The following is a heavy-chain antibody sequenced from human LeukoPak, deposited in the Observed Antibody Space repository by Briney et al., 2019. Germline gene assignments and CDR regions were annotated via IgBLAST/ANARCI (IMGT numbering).Heavy chain of an antibody. CDR3: ASHGRKFCSSTSCSHYFDY. CDR1: GGCISSYY. V-gene: IGHV4-59*08. J-gene: IGHJ4*02. CDR2: ISYSGST. Sequence: PSETLSLTCTVSGGCISSYYWSWIRQPPGKGLEWIGYISYSGSTNYNPSLKRRGTISVDTSKNQFSLQLSSVTAADTAVYYCASHGRKFCSSTSCSHYFDYWGQGTLVAASS. D-gene: IGHD2-2*01.